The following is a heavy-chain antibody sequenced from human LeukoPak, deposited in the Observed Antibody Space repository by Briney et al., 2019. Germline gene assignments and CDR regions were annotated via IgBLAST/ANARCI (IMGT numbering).Heavy chain of an antibody. CDR2: IIPIFGTA. CDR3: ARDVGYRYAQMFFDI. CDR1: RGTFSSYA. D-gene: IGHD5-18*01. J-gene: IGHJ3*02. Sequence: SVKVSCKASRGTFSSYAISWVRQAPGQGLEWMGGIIPIFGTANYAQKFQGRVTITADESTSTAYMELNSLRAEDTAMYYCARDVGYRYAQMFFDIWGQGTMVTVSS. V-gene: IGHV1-69*13.